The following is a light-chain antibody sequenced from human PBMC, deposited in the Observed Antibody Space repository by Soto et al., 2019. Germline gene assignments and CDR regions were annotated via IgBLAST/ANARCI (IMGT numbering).Light chain of an antibody. Sequence: QSVLTQPPSASGSPGQLVTISCTGTSSDVGGYNYVSWYQQHPGKAPKLMIYEVSKRPSGVPDRFSGSKSGNTASLTVSGLQAEDEADYYCSSYAGSNNWVFGGGTKVTVL. CDR1: SSDVGGYNY. J-gene: IGLJ3*02. V-gene: IGLV2-8*01. CDR3: SSYAGSNNWV. CDR2: EVS.